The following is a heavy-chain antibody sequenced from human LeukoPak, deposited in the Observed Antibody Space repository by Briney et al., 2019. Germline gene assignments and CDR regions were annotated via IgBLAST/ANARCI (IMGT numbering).Heavy chain of an antibody. CDR2: IRHDGSIK. V-gene: IGHV3-30*02. CDR3: AKDSLADIDY. CDR1: GFIFSTYG. J-gene: IGHJ4*02. D-gene: IGHD3-16*01. Sequence: GGSLRLSCAASGFIFSTYGMYWGRHAPGKGLEWVAFIRHDGSIKNYAASVKGRSTISRDNSKNTLYLQMNSLRAEDTAVYYCAKDSLADIDYWGQGTLVTVSS.